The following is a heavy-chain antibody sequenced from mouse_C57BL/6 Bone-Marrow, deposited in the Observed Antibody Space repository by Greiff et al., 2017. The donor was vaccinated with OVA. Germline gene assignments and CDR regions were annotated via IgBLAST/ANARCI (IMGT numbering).Heavy chain of an antibody. J-gene: IGHJ1*03. V-gene: IGHV1-81*01. CDR3: ARGTGWYFDV. CDR1: GYTFTSYG. D-gene: IGHD4-1*01. CDR2: IYPRSGNT. Sequence: QVQLQQSGAELARPGASVKLSCKASGYTFTSYGISWVKQRTGQGLEWIGEIYPRSGNTYYNEKFKGKASLTADKSSSTAYMELRSLTSEDSAVYFCARGTGWYFDVWGTGTTVTVSS.